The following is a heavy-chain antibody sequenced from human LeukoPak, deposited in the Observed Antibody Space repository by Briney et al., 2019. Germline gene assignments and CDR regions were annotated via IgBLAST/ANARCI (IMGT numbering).Heavy chain of an antibody. CDR3: ARLDYADAFDI. CDR1: GGSISNYF. V-gene: IGHV4-59*08. CDR2: IYYSGST. D-gene: IGHD4-17*01. J-gene: IGHJ3*02. Sequence: SETLSLTCTVSGGSISNYFWSWIRQPPGKGLEWIGYIYYSGSTNYNPSLKSRVTISVDTSKNQFSLKLSSVTAADTAVYYCARLDYADAFDIWGQGTMVTVSS.